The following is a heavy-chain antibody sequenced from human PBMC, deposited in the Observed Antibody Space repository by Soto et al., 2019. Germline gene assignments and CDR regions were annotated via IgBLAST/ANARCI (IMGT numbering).Heavy chain of an antibody. D-gene: IGHD4-4*01. J-gene: IGHJ4*02. V-gene: IGHV1-2*02. Sequence: XSVKVSCKASVYTFTCYYMHWVRQAPGQGLEWMGWINPNSGGTNYAQKFQGRVTMTRDTSISTAYMELSRLRSDDTAAYYCARAKSYSNLFDYWGQGTMVTVSS. CDR2: INPNSGGT. CDR3: ARAKSYSNLFDY. CDR1: VYTFTCYY.